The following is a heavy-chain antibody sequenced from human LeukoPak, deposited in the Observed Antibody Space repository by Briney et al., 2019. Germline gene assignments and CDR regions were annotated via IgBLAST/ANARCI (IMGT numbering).Heavy chain of an antibody. CDR3: ARMVRGVGYFDY. Sequence: GGSLRLSCAVSGFTFSSYAMHWVRQAPGKGLEYVSAISSNGGSTYYANSVKGRFTISRDNSKNTLYLQMGSLRAEDMAVYYCARMVRGVGYFDYWGQGTLVTVSS. V-gene: IGHV3-64*01. D-gene: IGHD3-10*01. J-gene: IGHJ4*02. CDR1: GFTFSSYA. CDR2: ISSNGGST.